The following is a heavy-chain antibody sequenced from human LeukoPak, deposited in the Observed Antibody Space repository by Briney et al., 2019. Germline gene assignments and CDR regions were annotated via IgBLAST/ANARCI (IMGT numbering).Heavy chain of an antibody. V-gene: IGHV3-64*02. CDR2: ISSNGGST. J-gene: IGHJ3*02. Sequence: TGGSLRLSCSASGFTFSSYAMHWVRQAPGKGLEYVSAISSNGGSTYYADSVKGRFTISRDNSKNTLYLQMGSLRAEDMAVYYCARVGRDGYNCDAFDIWGQGTMVTVSS. D-gene: IGHD5-24*01. CDR3: ARVGRDGYNCDAFDI. CDR1: GFTFSSYA.